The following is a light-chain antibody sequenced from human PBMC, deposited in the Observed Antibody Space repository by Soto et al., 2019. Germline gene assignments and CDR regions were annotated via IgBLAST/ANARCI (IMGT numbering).Light chain of an antibody. Sequence: EIVLTQSPATLSLSPGERATLSCRASQSVSSYLAWYQQKPGQAPRLLIYDASNRATGIPARFSGGGSGTDFTLTISSLEPEDFAVYYCQQRSIWPPDTFGQGTKLEIK. CDR3: QQRSIWPPDT. J-gene: IGKJ2*01. CDR2: DAS. CDR1: QSVSSY. V-gene: IGKV3-11*01.